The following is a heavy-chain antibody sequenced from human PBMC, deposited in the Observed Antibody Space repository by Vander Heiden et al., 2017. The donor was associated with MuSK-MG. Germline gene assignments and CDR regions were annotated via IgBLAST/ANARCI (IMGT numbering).Heavy chain of an antibody. Sequence: QITLKESGPTLVKPTQTLTLTCTFSGFSLSTSGVGVGWIRQPPGKALEWLALIYWDDDKRYSPSLKSRLTITKDTSKNQVVLTMTNMDPVDTATYYCAHSRTAMVRGVIIGGKNNFDYWGQGTLVTVSS. CDR3: AHSRTAMVRGVIIGGKNNFDY. CDR2: IYWDDDK. D-gene: IGHD3-10*01. CDR1: GFSLSTSGVG. J-gene: IGHJ4*02. V-gene: IGHV2-5*02.